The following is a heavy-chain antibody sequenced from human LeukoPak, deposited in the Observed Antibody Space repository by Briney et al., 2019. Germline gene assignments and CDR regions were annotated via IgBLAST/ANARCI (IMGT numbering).Heavy chain of an antibody. CDR2: IYYSGST. Sequence: SQTLSLTCTVSGGSISSGGYYWSWIRQHPGKGLEWIGYIYYSGSTYYNPSLKSRVTISVDTSKNQFSLKLSSVTAADTAVYYCARDSSGYSSLDYWGQGNLVTVSS. CDR3: ARDSSGYSSLDY. CDR1: GGSISSGGYY. D-gene: IGHD3-22*01. V-gene: IGHV4-31*03. J-gene: IGHJ4*02.